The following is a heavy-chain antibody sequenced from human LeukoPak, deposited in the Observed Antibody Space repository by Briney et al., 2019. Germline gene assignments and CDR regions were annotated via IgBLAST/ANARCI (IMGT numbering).Heavy chain of an antibody. V-gene: IGHV3-23*01. Sequence: GGSLRLSCAASGFTFSSYAMSWVRQAPGKGLEWVSSLSGSGSSTYYADSVKGRFTISRDNSKNTLYLQMNSLRAEDTAIYYCANTYYDSGEGYWGQGTLVTVSS. CDR2: LSGSGSST. J-gene: IGHJ4*02. CDR1: GFTFSSYA. D-gene: IGHD3-22*01. CDR3: ANTYYDSGEGY.